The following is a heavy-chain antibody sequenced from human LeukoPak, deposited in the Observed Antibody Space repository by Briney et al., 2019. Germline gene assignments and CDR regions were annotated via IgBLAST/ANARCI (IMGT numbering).Heavy chain of an antibody. CDR3: ARGPSPKDY. Sequence: SETLSHTCTVSGGSISSYYWSWIRQPPGKGLEWIGYIYYSGSTNYNPSLKSRVTISVDTSKNQFSLKLSSVTAADTAVYYCARGPSPKDYWGQGTLVTVSS. CDR2: IYYSGST. V-gene: IGHV4-59*01. CDR1: GGSISSYY. J-gene: IGHJ4*02.